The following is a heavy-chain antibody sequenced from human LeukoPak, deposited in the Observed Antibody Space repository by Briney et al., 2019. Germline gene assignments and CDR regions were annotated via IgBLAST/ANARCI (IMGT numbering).Heavy chain of an antibody. Sequence: PGGSLRLSCAASGFTFSNFGMHWVRQAPGKGLEWVAFIRYDGINKYYADSVKGRFTISRDNSKNTVYLQMNSLRAEDTAVYYCARSGYASAHWFDPWGQGTLVTVSS. V-gene: IGHV3-30*02. CDR1: GFTFSNFG. D-gene: IGHD5-12*01. CDR3: ARSGYASAHWFDP. CDR2: IRYDGINK. J-gene: IGHJ5*02.